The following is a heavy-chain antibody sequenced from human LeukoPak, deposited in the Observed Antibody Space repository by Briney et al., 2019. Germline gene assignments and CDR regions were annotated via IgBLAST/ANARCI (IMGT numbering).Heavy chain of an antibody. J-gene: IGHJ4*02. V-gene: IGHV4-39*01. CDR1: GDSISSSNYY. CDR2: VYQSGST. Sequence: SETLSLTCTVSGDSISSSNYYWGWIRQPPGKGLEWIGSVYQSGSTYYNPSLNGRATISVDTSKNQLSLKLYPVTAADTAVYYCARHTKDTGYSYGFPTYWGQGTLVTVSS. D-gene: IGHD5-18*01. CDR3: ARHTKDTGYSYGFPTY.